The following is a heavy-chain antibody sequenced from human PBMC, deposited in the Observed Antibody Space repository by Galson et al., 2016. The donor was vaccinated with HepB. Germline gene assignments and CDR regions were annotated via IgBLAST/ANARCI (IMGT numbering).Heavy chain of an antibody. CDR2: ISWNSANI. D-gene: IGHD2-21*02. J-gene: IGHJ4*02. CDR1: GFTFDDYA. V-gene: IGHV3-9*01. Sequence: SLRLSCAASGFTFDDYAMHWVRQAPGKGLEWVSGISWNSANIVYADSVKGRFTISRDNAKNSLYLQMNSLRAADTALYYCVKDIALTATVYWGQGTLVTVSS. CDR3: VKDIALTATVY.